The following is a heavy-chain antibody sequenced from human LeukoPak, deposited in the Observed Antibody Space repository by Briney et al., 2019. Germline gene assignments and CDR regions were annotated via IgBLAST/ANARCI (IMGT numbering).Heavy chain of an antibody. V-gene: IGHV3-23*01. CDR2: SGSNT. CDR3: ARDLVGTGAFDM. Sequence: GGYLRLSCAASGFSFSSDAMGWVRQAPGKGLEWVSVSGSNTYYADSVKGRFTISRDNSKNTLSLQMNSLRVEDTAVYYCARDLVGTGAFDMWGQGTMVTVSS. CDR1: GFSFSSDA. J-gene: IGHJ3*02. D-gene: IGHD2-21*02.